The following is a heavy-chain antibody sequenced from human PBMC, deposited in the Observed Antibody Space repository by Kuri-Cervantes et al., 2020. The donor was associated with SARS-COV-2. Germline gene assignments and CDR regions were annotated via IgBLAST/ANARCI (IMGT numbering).Heavy chain of an antibody. V-gene: IGHV3-30*18. CDR1: GFTFSSYA. Sequence: GESLKISCAASGFTFSSYAMSWVRQAPGKGLEWVAVMSYDGSNKYYADSVKGRFTISRDNSKNTLYLQMNSLRAEDTAVYYCAKSSGTADGGFDPWGQGTLVTVSS. CDR2: MSYDGSNK. D-gene: IGHD6-19*01. CDR3: AKSSGTADGGFDP. J-gene: IGHJ5*02.